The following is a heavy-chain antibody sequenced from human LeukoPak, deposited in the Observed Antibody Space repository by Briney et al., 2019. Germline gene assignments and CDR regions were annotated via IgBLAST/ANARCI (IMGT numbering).Heavy chain of an antibody. Sequence: LGESLKISCEGSGYSFTTYWIGWVRRMPGKGLEWMGIIYPGDSDTRYSPSFQGQVTISADKSISTAYLQWSSLKASDTAIYYCARSGSHFDYWGQGTLVTVSS. J-gene: IGHJ4*02. D-gene: IGHD3-10*01. CDR2: IYPGDSDT. CDR3: ARSGSHFDY. V-gene: IGHV5-51*01. CDR1: GYSFTTYW.